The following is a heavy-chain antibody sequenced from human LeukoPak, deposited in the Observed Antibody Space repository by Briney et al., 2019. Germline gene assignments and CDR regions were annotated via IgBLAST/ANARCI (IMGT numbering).Heavy chain of an antibody. D-gene: IGHD5-12*01. J-gene: IGHJ5*02. CDR2: NTYFTSA. V-gene: IGHV4-61*01. CDR3: ARDTPGGYDFWWFGT. Sequence: SETLSLTCTVSGGSVSSNSNYWSWIRQPPGKGLEWIGYNTYFTSATYTPSLKSRVTTSVDTSRNQFSLNRSSVTAADTAVYYSARDTPGGYDFWWFGTWGQGTLVTVSS. CDR1: GGSVSSNSNY.